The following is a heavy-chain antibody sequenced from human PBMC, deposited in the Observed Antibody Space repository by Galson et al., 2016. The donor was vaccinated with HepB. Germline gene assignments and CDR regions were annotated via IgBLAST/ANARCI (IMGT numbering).Heavy chain of an antibody. CDR3: TRETRWYFDL. CDR1: GLVFRQSS. Sequence: SLRLCCAVSGLVFRQSSKHWVRQTPGKGLVWVSRINADGTATGYADSVKGRFTISRDDAKNTLYLQMNTLRVEDTAVYYCTRETRWYFDLWGRGTLLTVAS. J-gene: IGHJ2*01. CDR2: INADGTAT. V-gene: IGHV3-74*01.